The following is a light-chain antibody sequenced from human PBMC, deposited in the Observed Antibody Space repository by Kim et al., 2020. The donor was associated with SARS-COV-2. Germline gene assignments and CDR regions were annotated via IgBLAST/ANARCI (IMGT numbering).Light chain of an antibody. Sequence: GQSVTIFCTGTSSDVGASKYVSWYQQHPGKAPRLLIYDVDKRPSGVPNRFSASKSGNTASLTISGLHAEDEGDYHCCSNVGTNIWVFGGGTQLTVL. CDR2: DVD. J-gene: IGLJ3*02. V-gene: IGLV2-11*03. CDR1: SSDVGASKY. CDR3: CSNVGTNIWV.